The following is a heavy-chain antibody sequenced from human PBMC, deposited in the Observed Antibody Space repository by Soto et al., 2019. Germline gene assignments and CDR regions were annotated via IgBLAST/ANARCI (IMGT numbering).Heavy chain of an antibody. CDR2: ISAYNGNT. V-gene: IGHV1-18*01. Sequence: QVQLVQSGAEVKKPGASVKVSCKASGYTFTSYGISWVRQAPGQGLEWMGWISAYNGNTNYAQKLQGRVTMTPSTSTSTAYMELSSLRSDDTAVYYCARDPLTVAGFYYYSFGMDVWGQGTTVTVSS. CDR3: ARDPLTVAGFYYYSFGMDV. CDR1: GYTFTSYG. J-gene: IGHJ6*02. D-gene: IGHD6-19*01.